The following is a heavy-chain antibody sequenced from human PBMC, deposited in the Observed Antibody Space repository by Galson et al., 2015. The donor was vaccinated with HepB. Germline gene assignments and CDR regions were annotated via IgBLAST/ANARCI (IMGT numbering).Heavy chain of an antibody. V-gene: IGHV3-30*18. D-gene: IGHD3-10*01. Sequence: SLRLSCAASGFTFSSYGMHWVRQAPGKGLEWVAVISYDGSNKYYADSVKGRFTISRDNSKNTLYLQMNSLRAEDKAVYYCAKDRGGIDRWGQGTLVTVSS. CDR1: GFTFSSYG. CDR2: ISYDGSNK. CDR3: AKDRGGIDR. J-gene: IGHJ5*02.